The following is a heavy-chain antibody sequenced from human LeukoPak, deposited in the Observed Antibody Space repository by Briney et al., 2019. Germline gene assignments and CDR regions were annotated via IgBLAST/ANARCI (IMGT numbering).Heavy chain of an antibody. V-gene: IGHV5-51*01. Sequence: GESLKISCKGSGSSFTSYWIGWVRQMPGKGLEWMGIIYPGDSDTRYSPSFQGQVTISADKSISTAYLQWSSLKASDTAMYYCARIKDIVVVPAAGGDAFDIWGQGTMVTVSS. CDR3: ARIKDIVVVPAAGGDAFDI. CDR2: IYPGDSDT. D-gene: IGHD2-2*01. J-gene: IGHJ3*02. CDR1: GSSFTSYW.